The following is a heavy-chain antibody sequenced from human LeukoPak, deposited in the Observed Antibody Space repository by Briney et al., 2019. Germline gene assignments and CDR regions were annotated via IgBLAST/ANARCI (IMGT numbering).Heavy chain of an antibody. CDR3: AKDRSWAASTTRLYSFDY. CDR1: GFTFSSYA. CDR2: ISGSGGST. V-gene: IGHV3-23*01. D-gene: IGHD2/OR15-2a*01. Sequence: GSLRLSCAASGFTFSSYAMSWVRQAPGKGLEWVSAISGSGGSTYYADSVKGRFTISRDNSKNTLYLQMNSLRAEDTAVYYCAKDRSWAASTTRLYSFDYWGQGTLVTVSS. J-gene: IGHJ4*02.